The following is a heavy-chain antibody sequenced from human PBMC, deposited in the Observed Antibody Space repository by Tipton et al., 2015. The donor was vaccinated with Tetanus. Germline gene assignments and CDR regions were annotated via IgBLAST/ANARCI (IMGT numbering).Heavy chain of an antibody. V-gene: IGHV4-39*01. CDR1: GDSITSSHYY. D-gene: IGHD3/OR15-3a*01. CDR2: IYYSGST. CDR3: ARWTASGKGAFDI. J-gene: IGHJ3*02. Sequence: TLSLTCTVSGDSITSSHYYWGWVRQTPGKGLEWIGSIYYSGSTYDSPSLKSRVTISEDTSKNQFSLKLSSVIAADTAMYYCARWTASGKGAFDIWGQGTMVTVSS.